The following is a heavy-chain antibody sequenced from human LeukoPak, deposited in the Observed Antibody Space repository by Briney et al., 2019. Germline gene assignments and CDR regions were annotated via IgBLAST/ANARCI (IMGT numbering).Heavy chain of an antibody. CDR3: ARENRSTSFCFDY. CDR2: IRQDGSEK. J-gene: IGHJ4*02. Sequence: GGSLRLSCAASGFTFSSYWMSWVRQAPGKGLEWVANIRQDGSEKYYVASVKGQFTISRDNAKHSLYLQMTSLRAEDTAVYYCARENRSTSFCFDYWGQGTLVTVSS. CDR1: GFTFSSYW. V-gene: IGHV3-7*01. D-gene: IGHD2-2*01.